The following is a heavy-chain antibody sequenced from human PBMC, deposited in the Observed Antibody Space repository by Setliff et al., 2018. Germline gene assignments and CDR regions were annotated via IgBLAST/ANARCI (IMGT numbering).Heavy chain of an antibody. V-gene: IGHV4-4*08. D-gene: IGHD6-13*01. Sequence: SETLSLTCTVSGDSMNDNHWTWMRQPPGKGLEWIGYIYTSGGTNYNPSLKSRVTISVDMTENQFSLILRSVVAADTAVYYCTRGINSVSWTPKYWGRGTLVTVSS. CDR1: GDSMNDNH. CDR2: IYTSGGT. CDR3: TRGINSVSWTPKY. J-gene: IGHJ4*02.